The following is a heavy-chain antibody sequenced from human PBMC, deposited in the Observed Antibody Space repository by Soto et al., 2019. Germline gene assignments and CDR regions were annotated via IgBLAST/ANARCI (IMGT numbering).Heavy chain of an antibody. J-gene: IGHJ5*02. CDR1: GFTFSSYG. CDR3: AKVSLTYYYDSSGVDP. V-gene: IGHV3-30*18. Sequence: PGGSLRLSCAASGFTFSSYGMHWVRQAPGKGLEWVAVISYDGSNKYYADSVKGRFTISRDNSKNTLYLQMNSLRAEDTAVYYCAKVSLTYYYDSSGVDPWGQGPLVTVSS. CDR2: ISYDGSNK. D-gene: IGHD3-22*01.